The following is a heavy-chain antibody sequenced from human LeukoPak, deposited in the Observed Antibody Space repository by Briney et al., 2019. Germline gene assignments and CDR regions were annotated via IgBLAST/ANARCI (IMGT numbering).Heavy chain of an antibody. J-gene: IGHJ5*02. V-gene: IGHV4-30-4*01. CDR1: GGSISSGDYY. CDR2: IYYSGST. Sequence: SETLSLTCTVSGGSISSGDYYWSWIRQPPGKGLEWIGYIYYSGSTYYNPSLKSRVTISVDTSKNQFSLKLSSVTAADTAVYYCAREPRTPWDWFDPWGQGTLVTVSS. CDR3: AREPRTPWDWFDP. D-gene: IGHD1-14*01.